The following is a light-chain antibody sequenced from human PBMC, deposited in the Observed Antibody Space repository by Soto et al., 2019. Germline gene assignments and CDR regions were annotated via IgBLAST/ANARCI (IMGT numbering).Light chain of an antibody. J-gene: IGLJ3*02. CDR2: DVS. CDR3: CSYAGSHTFEV. Sequence: QSALTQPASVSGSPGQSITISCTGTSSDVGSYNLVSWYQQRPGKAPKLMIYDVSRRPSGVPGRFSGSKSGNTASLTISGLQADDEAAYYCCSYAGSHTFEVFGGGTKLTVL. CDR1: SSDVGSYNL. V-gene: IGLV2-23*02.